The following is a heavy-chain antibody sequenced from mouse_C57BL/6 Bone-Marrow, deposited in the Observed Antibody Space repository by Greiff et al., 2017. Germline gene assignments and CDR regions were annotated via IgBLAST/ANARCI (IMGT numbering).Heavy chain of an antibody. J-gene: IGHJ1*03. V-gene: IGHV1-75*01. D-gene: IGHD1-1*01. Sequence: VQLQQSGPELVKPGASVKISCKASGYTFTDYYINWVKQRPGPGLEWIGWIFPGSGSTYYNEKFKGKATLTVDKSSSTAYMLLSSLTSEDSAVXFCARHFATVVAHWYFDVWGTGTTVTVSS. CDR3: ARHFATVVAHWYFDV. CDR2: IFPGSGST. CDR1: GYTFTDYY.